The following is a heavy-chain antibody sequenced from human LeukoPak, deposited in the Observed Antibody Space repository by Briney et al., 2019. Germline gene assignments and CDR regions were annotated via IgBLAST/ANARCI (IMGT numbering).Heavy chain of an antibody. CDR3: ARGGSSSWFDY. Sequence: GGSLRLSCAASGFTFSSYAMHWVRQAPGKGLEWVAVISYDGSNKYYADSVKGRFTISRDNFKNTLYLQMNSLRAEDTAMYYCARGGSSSWFDYWGQGTLVTVSS. D-gene: IGHD6-13*01. V-gene: IGHV3-30*14. CDR1: GFTFSSYA. CDR2: ISYDGSNK. J-gene: IGHJ4*02.